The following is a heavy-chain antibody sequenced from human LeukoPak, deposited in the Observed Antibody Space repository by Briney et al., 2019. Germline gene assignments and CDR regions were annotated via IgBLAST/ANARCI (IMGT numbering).Heavy chain of an antibody. CDR1: GYSFTSYW. D-gene: IGHD6-19*01. CDR3: ARLMAVADTYYYYYYMDV. Sequence: GESLKISCKGSGYSFTSYWIGWVRQMPGKGLEWMGIIYPGDSDTRYSPSFQGQVTISADKSISTAYLQWSSLKASDTAMYYCARLMAVADTYYYYYYMDVWGKGTTVTVSS. V-gene: IGHV5-51*01. J-gene: IGHJ6*03. CDR2: IYPGDSDT.